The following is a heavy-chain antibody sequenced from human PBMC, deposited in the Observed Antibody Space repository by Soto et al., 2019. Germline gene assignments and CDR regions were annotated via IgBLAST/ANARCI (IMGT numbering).Heavy chain of an antibody. D-gene: IGHD2-15*01. V-gene: IGHV3-33*07. CDR1: GFNFSKFG. CDR3: ARAYTGRLPRRADYYYALDV. CDR2: IWYDGSQK. J-gene: IGHJ6*02. Sequence: PGGSLRLSCAVSGFNFSKFGMYWVRQAPGKGLEWVAVIWYDGSQKYYTDSVQGRFTISRENARNSMFLQMNSVTVGDTAVYYCARAYTGRLPRRADYYYALDVWGQGIMVTVSS.